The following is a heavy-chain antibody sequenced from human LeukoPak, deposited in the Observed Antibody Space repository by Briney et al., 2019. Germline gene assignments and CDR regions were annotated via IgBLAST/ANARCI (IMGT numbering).Heavy chain of an antibody. V-gene: IGHV4-59*01. CDR2: IYYSGST. CDR3: ARDRDGYNLFDY. D-gene: IGHD5-24*01. J-gene: IGHJ4*02. CDR1: GGSISSYY. Sequence: SETLSLTCTVSGGSISSYYWSWIRQPPGKGLEWIGYIYYSGSTNYNPSLKSRVTISVDTSKNQFSLKLSSVTAADTAVYYCARDRDGYNLFDYWGQGTLVTVSS.